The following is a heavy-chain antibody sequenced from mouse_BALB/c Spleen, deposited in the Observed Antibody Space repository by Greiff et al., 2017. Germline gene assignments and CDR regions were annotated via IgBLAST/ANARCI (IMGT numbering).Heavy chain of an antibody. CDR3: AREDQDVGDAMDY. V-gene: IGHV3-2*02. J-gene: IGHJ4*01. CDR2: ISYSGST. CDR1: GYSITSDYA. Sequence: EVKLVESGPGLVKPSQSLSLTCTVTGYSITSDYAWNWIRQFPGNKLEWMGYISYSGSTSYNPSLKSRISITRDTSKNQFFLQLNSVTTEDTATYYCAREDQDVGDAMDYWGQGTSVTVSS. D-gene: IGHD3-1*01.